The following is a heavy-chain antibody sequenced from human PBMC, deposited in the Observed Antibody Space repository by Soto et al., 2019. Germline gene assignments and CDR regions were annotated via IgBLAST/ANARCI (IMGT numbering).Heavy chain of an antibody. D-gene: IGHD2-2*01. CDR3: ARDSGVPAARQGYYYGMDV. CDR2: IYYSGST. CDR1: GGSISSGGYY. J-gene: IGHJ6*02. V-gene: IGHV4-31*02. Sequence: PSETLSLTWTVSGGSISSGGYYWSWIRQHPGKGLEWIGYIYYSGSTYYNPSLKSRVTISVDTSKNQFSLKLSSVTAADTAVYYCARDSGVPAARQGYYYGMDVWGQGTTVTVSS.